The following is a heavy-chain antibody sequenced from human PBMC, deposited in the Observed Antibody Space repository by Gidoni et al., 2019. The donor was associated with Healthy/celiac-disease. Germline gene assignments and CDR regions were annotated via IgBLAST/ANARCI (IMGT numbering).Heavy chain of an antibody. V-gene: IGHV3-48*03. J-gene: IGHJ4*02. D-gene: IGHD4-17*01. CDR2: ISSSGSTI. Sequence: EVQLVESGGGLVQPGGSLRLSGAASGFTFSSYEMNWVRQAPGKGLEWVSYISSSGSTIYYADSVKGRFTISRDNAKNSLYLQMNSLRAEDTAVYYCARDHPPEHGGFDYWGQGTLVTVSS. CDR3: ARDHPPEHGGFDY. CDR1: GFTFSSYE.